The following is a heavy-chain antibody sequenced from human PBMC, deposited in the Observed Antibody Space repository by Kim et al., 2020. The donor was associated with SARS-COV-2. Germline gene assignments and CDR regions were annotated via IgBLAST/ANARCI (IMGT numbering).Heavy chain of an antibody. J-gene: IGHJ6*02. D-gene: IGHD2-15*01. V-gene: IGHV3-30-3*01. CDR2: ISSDGGKK. CDR1: GFAFSRYA. Sequence: GGSLRLSCAASGFAFSRYALHWVRQAPGKGLEWVAVISSDGGKKYYADSVKGRFTISRDQSKNSLYLQMHSLRPEDTSVYYCSRGAAATNYYGMDVWGQG. CDR3: SRGAAATNYYGMDV.